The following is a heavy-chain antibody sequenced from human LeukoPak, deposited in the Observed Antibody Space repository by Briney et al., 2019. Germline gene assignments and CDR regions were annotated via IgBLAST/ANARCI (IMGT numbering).Heavy chain of an antibody. Sequence: GGSLRLSGAAPGFTLSNAWMSWVRQPPGKGLDWVGRIKSKTDGRTTDYAGPVKGRFTISRDDSKNTLYLQMNSLKTEDTAVYYCTTNNVRTYYDYVRGSPSPLSDYWGQGTLVTVSS. CDR2: IKSKTDGRTT. CDR3: TTNNVRTYYDYVRGSPSPLSDY. J-gene: IGHJ4*02. D-gene: IGHD3-16*01. V-gene: IGHV3-15*01. CDR1: GFTLSNAW.